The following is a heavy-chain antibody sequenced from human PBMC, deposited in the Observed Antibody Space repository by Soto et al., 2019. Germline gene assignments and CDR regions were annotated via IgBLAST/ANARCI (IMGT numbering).Heavy chain of an antibody. Sequence: SEPLSLTCTVSGGSISSYYWSWIRRPPGKGLEWIGYIYYSGSTNYNPSLKSRVTISVDTSKNQFSLKLSSVTAADTAVYYCARAVDDPKRWCDPWGKGTLGIVS. J-gene: IGHJ5*02. D-gene: IGHD5-12*01. CDR1: GGSISSYY. V-gene: IGHV4-59*01. CDR3: ARAVDDPKRWCDP. CDR2: IYYSGST.